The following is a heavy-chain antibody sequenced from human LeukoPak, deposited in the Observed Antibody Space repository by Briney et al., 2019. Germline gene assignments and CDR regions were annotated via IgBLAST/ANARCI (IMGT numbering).Heavy chain of an antibody. CDR2: ISTTGSTI. D-gene: IGHD1-26*01. CDR1: GFTFSDYY. J-gene: IGHJ4*02. CDR3: ARRAYSDKAFDY. Sequence: KPGGSLRLSCAASGFTFSDYYMNWIRQAPGEGLEWVSYISTTGSTIYYADSVEGRFTISRDNAKNSLYLQLNSLRAEDTAVYYCARRAYSDKAFDYWGQGTLVTVSS. V-gene: IGHV3-11*04.